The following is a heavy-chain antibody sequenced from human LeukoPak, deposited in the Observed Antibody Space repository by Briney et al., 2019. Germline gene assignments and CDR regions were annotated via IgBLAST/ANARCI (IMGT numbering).Heavy chain of an antibody. CDR2: IYYSRST. J-gene: IGHJ4*02. D-gene: IGHD1-1*01. V-gene: IGHV4-39*01. Sequence: PSETLSLTCTVSGGSISSSSYYWGWIRQPPGKGLEWIGSIYYSRSTYYNPSLKSRVTISVDTSKNQFSLKLSSVTAADTAVYYCARLFTTGTMPFDYWGQGTLFTVSS. CDR3: ARLFTTGTMPFDY. CDR1: GGSISSSSYY.